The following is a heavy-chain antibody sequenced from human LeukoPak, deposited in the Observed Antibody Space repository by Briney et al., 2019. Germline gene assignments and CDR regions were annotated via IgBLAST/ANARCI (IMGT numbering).Heavy chain of an antibody. D-gene: IGHD3-9*01. Sequence: PSETLSLTCAVSGGSISSSNWWSWVRQPPGKGLEWIGEIYHSGSTNYNPSLKSRVTISVDKSKNQFSLKLSSVTAADTAVYYCARGVYDILTGYNYNWFDPWGQGTLVTVSS. CDR3: ARGVYDILTGYNYNWFDP. J-gene: IGHJ5*02. CDR2: IYHSGST. CDR1: GGSISSSNW. V-gene: IGHV4-4*02.